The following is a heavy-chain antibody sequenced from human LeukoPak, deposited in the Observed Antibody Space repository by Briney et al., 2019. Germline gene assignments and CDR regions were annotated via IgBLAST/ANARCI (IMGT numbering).Heavy chain of an antibody. D-gene: IGHD1-26*01. CDR2: IWYDGSNK. CDR3: AKVMSRIVGATQTDY. CDR1: GFTFSSYG. V-gene: IGHV3-30*02. Sequence: GGSLRLSCAASGFTFSSYGMHWVRQAPGKGLEWVAVIWYDGSNKYYADSVKGRFTISRDNSKNTLYLQMNSLRAEDTAVYYCAKVMSRIVGATQTDYWGQGTLVTVSS. J-gene: IGHJ4*02.